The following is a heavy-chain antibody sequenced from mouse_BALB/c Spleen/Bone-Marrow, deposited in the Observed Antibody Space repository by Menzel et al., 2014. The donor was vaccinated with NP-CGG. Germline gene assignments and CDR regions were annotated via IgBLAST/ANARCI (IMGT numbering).Heavy chain of an antibody. CDR1: GYTFTDYG. D-gene: IGHD2-14*01. Sequence: VQLQQSGPELVRPGVSVKISCKGSGYTFTDYGMHWVKQSHAKSLEWIGLISLYSGNTNYNQKFKDKATMTVDKSSSTAYMELARLTSEDSAIYYCASGDYRYDETMDYWGQGTSVTVSS. CDR3: ASGDYRYDETMDY. CDR2: ISLYSGNT. J-gene: IGHJ4*01. V-gene: IGHV1-67*01.